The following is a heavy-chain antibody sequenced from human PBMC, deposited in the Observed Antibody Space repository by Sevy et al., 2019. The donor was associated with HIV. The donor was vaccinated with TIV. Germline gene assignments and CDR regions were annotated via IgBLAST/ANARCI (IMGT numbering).Heavy chain of an antibody. CDR3: AKVKIAAVAGAGDFDY. J-gene: IGHJ4*02. V-gene: IGHV3-23*01. CDR1: GFTFSNYA. D-gene: IGHD6-19*01. Sequence: GGSLRLSCAASGFTFSNYAMSWVRQGPGMGLEWVAAISGSGLRTYYAYSVKGRFTISRDNSKKTLHLQMKSLRVEDTAVYYCAKVKIAAVAGAGDFDYWGQGPLVTVSS. CDR2: ISGSGLRT.